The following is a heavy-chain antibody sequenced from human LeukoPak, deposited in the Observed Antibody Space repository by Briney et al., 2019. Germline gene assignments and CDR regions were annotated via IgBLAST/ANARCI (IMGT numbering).Heavy chain of an antibody. CDR2: IYYSGST. CDR3: ARGISPSFDI. Sequence: PSETLSLTCTVSGPSISSNYWSWIRQPPGKGLEWIGYIYYSGSTNYNPSLKSRVTISVDTSKNQFSLKLSSVTAADTAVYYCARGISPSFDIWGQGTMVTVSS. CDR1: GPSISSNY. V-gene: IGHV4-59*01. J-gene: IGHJ3*02. D-gene: IGHD3-3*01.